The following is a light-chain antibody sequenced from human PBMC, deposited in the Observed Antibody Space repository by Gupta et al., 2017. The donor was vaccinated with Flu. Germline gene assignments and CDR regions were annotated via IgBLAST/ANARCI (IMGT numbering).Light chain of an antibody. CDR1: QSISSY. Sequence: DRVTITCRASQSISSYLNWYQQKPGKAPKLLIYAASSLQSGVPSRFSGSGSGTDFTLTISSLQPEDFATYYCQQSYSTPSCTFGQGTKLEIK. CDR2: AAS. V-gene: IGKV1-39*01. J-gene: IGKJ2*02. CDR3: QQSYSTPSCT.